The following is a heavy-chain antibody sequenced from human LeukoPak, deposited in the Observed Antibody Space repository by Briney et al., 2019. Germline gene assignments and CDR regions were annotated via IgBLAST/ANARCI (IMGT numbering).Heavy chain of an antibody. D-gene: IGHD6-13*01. V-gene: IGHV3-30-3*01. J-gene: IGHJ4*02. CDR3: ARDSFPVAAAGTGNLDY. CDR1: GFTFSSYA. Sequence: GRSLRLSCAASGFTFSSYAMHWVRQAPGKGLEWVAVISYDGSNKYYADSVKGRFTISRDNSKNTLYLQMNSLRAEDTAVYYCARDSFPVAAAGTGNLDYWGQGTLVTVSS. CDR2: ISYDGSNK.